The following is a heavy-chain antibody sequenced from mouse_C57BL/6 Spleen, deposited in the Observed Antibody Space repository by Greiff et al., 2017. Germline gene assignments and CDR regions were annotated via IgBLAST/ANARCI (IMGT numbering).Heavy chain of an antibody. Sequence: QGQLQQPGTELVKPGASVKLSCKASGYTFTSYWMHWVKQRPGQGLEWIGNINPSNGGTNYNEKFKSKATLTVDKYSSTAYMQLSSLTSEDSAVYYCARGLPHYYGHQAWFAYWGQGTLVTVSA. CDR2: INPSNGGT. J-gene: IGHJ3*01. CDR1: GYTFTSYW. D-gene: IGHD1-2*01. V-gene: IGHV1-53*01. CDR3: ARGLPHYYGHQAWFAY.